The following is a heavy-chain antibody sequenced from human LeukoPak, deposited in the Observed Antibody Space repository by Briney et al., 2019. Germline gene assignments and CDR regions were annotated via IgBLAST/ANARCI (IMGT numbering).Heavy chain of an antibody. D-gene: IGHD3-10*01. Sequence: SETLSLTCTVSGGSISSYYWSWIRQPPGKGLEWIGYIYYSGSTYYNPSLKSRVTISVDTSKNQFSLKLSSVTAADTAVYYCARVVYYGSGTRAGDFDYWGQGTLVTVSS. J-gene: IGHJ4*02. CDR1: GGSISSYY. CDR3: ARVVYYGSGTRAGDFDY. CDR2: IYYSGST. V-gene: IGHV4-59*12.